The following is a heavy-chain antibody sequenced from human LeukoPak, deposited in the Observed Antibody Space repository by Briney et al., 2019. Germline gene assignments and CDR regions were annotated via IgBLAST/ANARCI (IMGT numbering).Heavy chain of an antibody. V-gene: IGHV3-7*01. D-gene: IGHD1-26*01. CDR2: IKEDGSEK. Sequence: PGGSLRLSCAASGVTFSSYWMSWVRQAPGKGLEWVANIKEDGSEKYYVDSVKGRFTISRDNAKNSLILQTSSLTVADTGIYYCARDGSPNYGYYAFFDNWGQGTLVTVSS. CDR3: ARDGSPNYGYYAFFDN. J-gene: IGHJ4*02. CDR1: GVTFSSYW.